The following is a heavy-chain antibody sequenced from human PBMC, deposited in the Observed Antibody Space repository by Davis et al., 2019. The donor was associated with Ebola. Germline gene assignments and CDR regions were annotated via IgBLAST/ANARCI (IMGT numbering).Heavy chain of an antibody. D-gene: IGHD4-17*01. Sequence: AASVKVSCKASGYTFTGYYMHWVRQAPGQGLEWMGRIIPFLGIVNYAQRFQGRVTITADKSTSTAYMELSSLRSEDTAVYYCTSRIGEMTVTSWGQGTLVTVSS. CDR3: TSRIGEMTVTS. CDR1: GYTFTGYY. V-gene: IGHV1-69*02. CDR2: IIPFLGIV. J-gene: IGHJ5*02.